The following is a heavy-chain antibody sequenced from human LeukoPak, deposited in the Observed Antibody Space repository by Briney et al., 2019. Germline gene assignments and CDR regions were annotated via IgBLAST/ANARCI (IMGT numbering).Heavy chain of an antibody. Sequence: SETLSLTCAVYGGSFSGYYWSWIRQPPGKGPEWIGEINHSGSTNYNPSLKSRVTISVDTSKNQFSLKLSSVTAADTAVYYCARFERFLEWLPNAFDIWGQGTMVTVSS. CDR2: INHSGST. CDR3: ARFERFLEWLPNAFDI. D-gene: IGHD3-3*01. V-gene: IGHV4-34*01. CDR1: GGSFSGYY. J-gene: IGHJ3*02.